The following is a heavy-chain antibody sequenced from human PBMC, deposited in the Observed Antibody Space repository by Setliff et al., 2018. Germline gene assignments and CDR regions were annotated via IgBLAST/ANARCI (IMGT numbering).Heavy chain of an antibody. CDR3: ARRPYSSSFLSPFVGNWFDP. V-gene: IGHV5-51*01. D-gene: IGHD6-13*01. J-gene: IGHJ5*02. Sequence: GESLKISCKGSGYSFTNYWIGWVRQMPGKGLEWMGTIYPGDSDTRYSPSFQGQVTISADKSISTAYLQWSSLKASDTAMYYCARRPYSSSFLSPFVGNWFDPWGQGTLVTVSS. CDR2: IYPGDSDT. CDR1: GYSFTNYW.